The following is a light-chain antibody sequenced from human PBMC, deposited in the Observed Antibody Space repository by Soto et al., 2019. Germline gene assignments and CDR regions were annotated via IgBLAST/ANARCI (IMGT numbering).Light chain of an antibody. Sequence: EIVMTQSPATLSVSPGERATLSCRASQSVYSNLAWYQQKPGQAPRLLIYGASTRATGIPARFSGSGSGTEFTITISSLKSEDFAVYYCQQYNSWPLTFGGGTKVESK. J-gene: IGKJ4*01. CDR1: QSVYSN. V-gene: IGKV3-15*01. CDR2: GAS. CDR3: QQYNSWPLT.